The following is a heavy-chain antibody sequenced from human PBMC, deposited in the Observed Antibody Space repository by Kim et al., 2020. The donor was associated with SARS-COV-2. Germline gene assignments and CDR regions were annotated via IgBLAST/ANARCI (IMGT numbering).Heavy chain of an antibody. V-gene: IGHV3-9*01. CDR2: WNSDRM. D-gene: IGHD7-27*01. Sequence: WNSDRMGYADSVKGRFTISRDNAKNSLYLQMNSLRAEDTALYYCAKDLTHWGQGTLVIVSS. CDR3: AKDLTH. J-gene: IGHJ1*01.